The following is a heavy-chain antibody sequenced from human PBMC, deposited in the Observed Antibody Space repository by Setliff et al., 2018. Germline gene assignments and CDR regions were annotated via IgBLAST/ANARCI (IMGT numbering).Heavy chain of an antibody. J-gene: IGHJ4*02. CDR3: ARVVPAAMYFDY. D-gene: IGHD2-2*01. CDR1: GGSFSGYY. CDR2: INHSGST. Sequence: SETLSLTCAVYGGSFSGYYWSWIRQPPGKGLEWIGEINHSGSTNYNPSLKSRVTISVDTSKNQFSLKLSSVTAADTAVYYCARVVPAAMYFDYWGQGTLVPSPQ. V-gene: IGHV4-34*01.